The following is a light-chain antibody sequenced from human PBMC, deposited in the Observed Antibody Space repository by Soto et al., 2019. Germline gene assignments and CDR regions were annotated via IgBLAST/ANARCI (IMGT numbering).Light chain of an antibody. V-gene: IGLV2-8*01. J-gene: IGLJ1*01. Sequence: QSVLAQPASVSGSPGQSVTISCTGTSTDIGIFNYVSWYQHHPGKAPKLIIYEVTKRPSGVPDRFSGSKSGNTASLTVSGLQAEDEADYYCSSYAGSNTYVFGIGTKVTVL. CDR3: SSYAGSNTYV. CDR1: STDIGIFNY. CDR2: EVT.